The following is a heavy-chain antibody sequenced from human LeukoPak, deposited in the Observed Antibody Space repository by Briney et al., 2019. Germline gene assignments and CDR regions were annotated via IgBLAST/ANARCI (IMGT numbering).Heavy chain of an antibody. Sequence: SETLSLTCAVYGGSFSGHYWSWIRQPPGKGLEWIGEINHSGSTNYNPSLKSRATISGDTSKNQFSLKLSSVTAADTAVYFCARVGYSYVINDWSRTGLGAYPTKYYYHMDVWGKGTTVTVSS. D-gene: IGHD5-18*01. CDR3: ARVGYSYVINDWSRTGLGAYPTKYYYHMDV. CDR2: INHSGST. V-gene: IGHV4-34*01. J-gene: IGHJ6*03. CDR1: GGSFSGHY.